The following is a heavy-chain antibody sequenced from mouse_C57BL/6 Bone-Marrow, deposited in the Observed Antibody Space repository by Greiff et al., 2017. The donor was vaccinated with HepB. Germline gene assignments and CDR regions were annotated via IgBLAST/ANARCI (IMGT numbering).Heavy chain of an antibody. CDR3: ARGGHGSSPPYFDY. Sequence: EVKVVESGGGLVKPGGSLKLSCAASGFTFSSYAMSWVRQTPEKRLEWVATISDGGSYTYYPDNVKGRFTISRDNAKNNLYLQMSHLKSEDTAMYYCARGGHGSSPPYFDYWGQGTTLTVSS. V-gene: IGHV5-4*03. D-gene: IGHD1-1*01. CDR1: GFTFSSYA. CDR2: ISDGGSYT. J-gene: IGHJ2*01.